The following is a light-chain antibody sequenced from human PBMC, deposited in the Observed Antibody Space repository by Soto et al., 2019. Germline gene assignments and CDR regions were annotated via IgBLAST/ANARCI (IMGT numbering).Light chain of an antibody. V-gene: IGKV1-9*01. Sequence: ASQGISIYLAWYQQKPGKAPKLLIYTASTLQSGVPSRFSGSGFGTDFTLTISSLQPEDSATYYCQQLNSNPHSFGQGTRLENK. CDR2: TAS. CDR1: QGISIY. CDR3: QQLNSNPHS. J-gene: IGKJ5*01.